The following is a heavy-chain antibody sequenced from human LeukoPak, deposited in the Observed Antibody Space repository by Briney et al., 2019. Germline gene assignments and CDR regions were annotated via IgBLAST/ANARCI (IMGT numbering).Heavy chain of an antibody. CDR3: AKMTPSNWFAP. CDR1: GFTLSSYA. CDR2: ISGSGCST. J-gene: IGHJ5*02. Sequence: SLRLSRAASGFTLSSYAMSWVRQAPGKGLEGVSAISGSGCSTYYADSPKGRFTISRDNSKNTLHLQMNSLRAEDKDVYCCAKMTPSNWFAPWGQGTLVTVSS. V-gene: IGHV3-23*01.